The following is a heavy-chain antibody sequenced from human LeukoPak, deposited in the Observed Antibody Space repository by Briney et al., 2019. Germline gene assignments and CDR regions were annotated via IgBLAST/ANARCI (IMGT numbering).Heavy chain of an antibody. D-gene: IGHD2-8*01. CDR3: ARIRIVLMVYAVFDY. Sequence: SETLSLTCAVYGGSFSGYYWSWIRQPPGKGLEWIGEINHSGSTNYNPSLKSRVTIPVDTSKNQFSLKLSSVTAADTAVYYCARIRIVLMVYAVFDYWGQGTLVTVSS. CDR2: INHSGST. CDR1: GGSFSGYY. J-gene: IGHJ4*02. V-gene: IGHV4-34*01.